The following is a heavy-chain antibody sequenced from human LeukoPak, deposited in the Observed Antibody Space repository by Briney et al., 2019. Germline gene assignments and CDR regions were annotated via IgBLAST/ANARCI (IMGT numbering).Heavy chain of an antibody. CDR2: INPNSGGT. V-gene: IGHV1-2*02. CDR3: AASITMIVVVTLDY. D-gene: IGHD3-22*01. CDR1: GYTFTGYY. J-gene: IGHJ4*02. Sequence: ASVKVSCKASGYTFTGYYMHWVRQAPGQGLEWMGWINPNSGGTNYAQKFQGRFTMTRDTSISTAYMELSRLRSDDTAVYYCAASITMIVVVTLDYWGQGTLVTVSS.